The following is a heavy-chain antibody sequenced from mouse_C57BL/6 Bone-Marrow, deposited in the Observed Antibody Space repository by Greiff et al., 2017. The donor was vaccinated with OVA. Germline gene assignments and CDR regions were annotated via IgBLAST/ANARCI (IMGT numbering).Heavy chain of an antibody. CDR3: AKATLWLRRGYFDV. CDR1: GYTFTSYG. CDR2: IYPRSGNT. D-gene: IGHD2-2*01. V-gene: IGHV1-81*01. J-gene: IGHJ1*03. Sequence: QVQLQQSGAELARPGASVKLSCKASGYTFTSYGISWVKQSTGQGLEWIGEIYPRSGNTYYNEKFKGKATLTADKSSSTAYMELRSLTSEDSAVYFCAKATLWLRRGYFDVWGTGTTVTVSS.